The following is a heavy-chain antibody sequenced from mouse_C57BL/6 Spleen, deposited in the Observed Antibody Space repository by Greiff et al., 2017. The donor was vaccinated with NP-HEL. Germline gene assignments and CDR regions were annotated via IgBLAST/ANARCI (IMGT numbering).Heavy chain of an antibody. Sequence: QVQLQQSGAELVRPGASVTLSCKASGYTFTDYEMHWVKQTPVHGLEWIGAIDPETGGTAYNQKFKGKAILTADKSSSTAYMELRSLTSEDSAVYYCPLLLRSSHLDDWGQGTTLTVSS. V-gene: IGHV1-15*01. CDR1: GYTFTDYE. CDR3: PLLLRSSHLDD. D-gene: IGHD1-1*01. CDR2: IDPETGGT. J-gene: IGHJ2*01.